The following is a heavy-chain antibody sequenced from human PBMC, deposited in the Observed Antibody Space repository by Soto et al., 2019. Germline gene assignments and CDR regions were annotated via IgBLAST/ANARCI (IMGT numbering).Heavy chain of an antibody. CDR3: AREVDTAMVTCGY. V-gene: IGHV3-21*01. J-gene: IGHJ4*02. CDR2: ISSSSSYI. CDR1: GFTFSSYS. Sequence: GGALRLSCAASGFTFSSYSMNWVRPAPGKGLEWVSSISSSSSYIYYADSVKGRFTISRDNAKNSLYLRMNSLRAEDTAVYYCAREVDTAMVTCGYWGQGTLVTVSS. D-gene: IGHD5-18*01.